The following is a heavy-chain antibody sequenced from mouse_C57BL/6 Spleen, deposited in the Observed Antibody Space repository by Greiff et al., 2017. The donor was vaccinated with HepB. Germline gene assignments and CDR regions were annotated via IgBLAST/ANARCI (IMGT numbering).Heavy chain of an antibody. CDR3: ARQGYYGSSDY. Sequence: EMQGVESGGDLVKPGGSLKLSCAASGFTFSSYGMSWVRQTPDKRLEWVATISSGGSYTYYPDSVKGRFTISRDNAKNTLYLQMSSLKSEDTAMYYCARQGYYGSSDYWGQGTTLTVSS. V-gene: IGHV5-6*01. J-gene: IGHJ2*01. D-gene: IGHD1-1*01. CDR1: GFTFSSYG. CDR2: ISSGGSYT.